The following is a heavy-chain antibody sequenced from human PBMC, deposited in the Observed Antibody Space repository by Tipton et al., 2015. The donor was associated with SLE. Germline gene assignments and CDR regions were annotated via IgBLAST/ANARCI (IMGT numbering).Heavy chain of an antibody. CDR3: AKPSGYSSGPDAFDI. Sequence: LSLTCAASGFTFSSYAMSWVRQAPGKGLEWVSAISGSGGSTYYADSVKGRFTISRDNSKNTLYLQMNSLRAEDTAVYYCAKPSGYSSGPDAFDIWGQGTMVTVSS. CDR1: GFTFSSYA. J-gene: IGHJ3*02. D-gene: IGHD6-19*01. V-gene: IGHV3-23*01. CDR2: ISGSGGST.